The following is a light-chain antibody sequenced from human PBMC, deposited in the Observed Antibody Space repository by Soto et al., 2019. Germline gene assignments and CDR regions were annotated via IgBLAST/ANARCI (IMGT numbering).Light chain of an antibody. CDR1: QSINNL. Sequence: QMTQSPATRSASVGDRFTITCRASQSINNLLAWYPQKPGKAPKLLIYDVSTLESGVPARFSGSGSGTEFTLTISSLQPEDLATDYCQQYNSYSFGQGTKVDIK. V-gene: IGKV1-5*01. J-gene: IGKJ1*01. CDR2: DVS. CDR3: QQYNSYS.